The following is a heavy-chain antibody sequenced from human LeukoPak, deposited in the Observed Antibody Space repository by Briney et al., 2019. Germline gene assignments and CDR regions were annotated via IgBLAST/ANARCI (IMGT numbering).Heavy chain of an antibody. J-gene: IGHJ6*02. CDR3: ARDGGYLGPPDYYYGMDV. V-gene: IGHV3-66*01. CDR2: IYSGGST. Sequence: GGSLRLSCAASGFTFSSYAMSWVRQAPGKGLEWVSVIYSGGSTYYADSVKGRFTISRDNSKNTLYLQMNSLRAEDTAVYYCARDGGYLGPPDYYYGMDVWGQGTTVTASS. D-gene: IGHD3-16*02. CDR1: GFTFSSYA.